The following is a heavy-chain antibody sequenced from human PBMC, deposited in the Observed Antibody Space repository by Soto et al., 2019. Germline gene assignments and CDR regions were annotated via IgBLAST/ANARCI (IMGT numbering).Heavy chain of an antibody. CDR3: ATDLGGGDSY. CDR1: GFTFSSYA. D-gene: IGHD2-21*02. CDR2: ISGSGGST. J-gene: IGHJ4*01. Sequence: GGSLRLSCAASGFTFSSYAMSWVRQAPGKGLEWVPAISGSGGSTYYADSVKGRFTISGDNSKNTRYLQMNSLRAEDSAVYYCATDLGGGDSYWGHGTLVTVSS. V-gene: IGHV3-23*01.